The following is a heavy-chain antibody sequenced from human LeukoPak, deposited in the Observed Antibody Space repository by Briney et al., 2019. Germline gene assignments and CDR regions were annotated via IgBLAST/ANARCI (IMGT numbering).Heavy chain of an antibody. CDR3: ASSGSYRFDY. Sequence: GGSLRLSCAASGFTFSSYSMNWVRLAPGKGLEWVSHITASGTAMFYADSVKGRFTISRDNAKNSLYLQMNSLRDEDTAVYYCASSGSYRFDYWGQGTLVTVSS. V-gene: IGHV3-48*02. D-gene: IGHD1-26*01. CDR1: GFTFSSYS. J-gene: IGHJ4*02. CDR2: ITASGTAM.